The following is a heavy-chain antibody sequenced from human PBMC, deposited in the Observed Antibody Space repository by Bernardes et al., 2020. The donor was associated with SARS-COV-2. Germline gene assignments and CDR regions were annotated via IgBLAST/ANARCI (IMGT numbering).Heavy chain of an antibody. J-gene: IGHJ3*02. CDR1: GFTFSSYW. Sequence: GGSLRLSCAASGFTFSSYWMYWVRQAPGKGLVWVARINSDGSSASYADSVKGRFTISRDNAKNTLYLQMSSLRVEETAVYYCVRARAFDIWGQGTMVTVSS. CDR3: VRARAFDI. CDR2: INSDGSSA. V-gene: IGHV3-74*01.